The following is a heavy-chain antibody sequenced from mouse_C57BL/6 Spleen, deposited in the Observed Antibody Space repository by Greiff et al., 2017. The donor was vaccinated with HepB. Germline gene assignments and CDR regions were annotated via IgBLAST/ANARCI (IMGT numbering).Heavy chain of an antibody. V-gene: IGHV5-12*01. CDR1: GFTFSDYY. CDR2: ISNGGGST. Sequence: EVMLVESGGGLVQPGGSLKLSCAASGFTFSDYYMYWVRQTPEKRLEWVAYISNGGGSTYYPDTVKGRFTISRDNAKNTLYLQMSRLKSEDTAMYYCARGGNYYGSSYYWYFDVWGTGTTVTVSS. CDR3: ARGGNYYGSSYYWYFDV. D-gene: IGHD1-1*01. J-gene: IGHJ1*03.